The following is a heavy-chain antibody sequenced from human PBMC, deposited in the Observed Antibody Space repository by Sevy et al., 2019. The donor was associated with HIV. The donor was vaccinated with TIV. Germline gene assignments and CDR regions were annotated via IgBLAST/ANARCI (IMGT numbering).Heavy chain of an antibody. D-gene: IGHD3-3*01. V-gene: IGHV3-21*01. Sequence: GGSLRLSCAASGFTFSSYSMNWVRQAPGKGLEWVSSISSSSSYIYYADSVKGRFTISSDNAKNSSYLQMNSLRAEDTAVYYCAGDRDEKYSGFWSGPNYFDYWGQGTLVTVSS. CDR1: GFTFSSYS. J-gene: IGHJ4*02. CDR2: ISSSSSYI. CDR3: AGDRDEKYSGFWSGPNYFDY.